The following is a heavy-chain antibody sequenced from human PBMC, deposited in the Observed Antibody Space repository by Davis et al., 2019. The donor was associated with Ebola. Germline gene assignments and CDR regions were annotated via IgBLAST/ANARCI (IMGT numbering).Heavy chain of an antibody. V-gene: IGHV1-2*02. CDR1: GYTFIAYY. CDR3: ARVNPSDAFDF. J-gene: IGHJ3*01. Sequence: ASVKVSCKASGYTFIAYYIHWVRQAPGQGLEWMGWLNPHTGATDYAQKFQGRVTMTRDTSNSTFYMELSRLRSDDTAVYFCARVNPSDAFDFWGQGTVVSVSS. CDR2: LNPHTGAT.